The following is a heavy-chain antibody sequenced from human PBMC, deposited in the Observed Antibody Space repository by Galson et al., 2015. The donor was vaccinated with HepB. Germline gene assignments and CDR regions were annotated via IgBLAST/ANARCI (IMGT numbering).Heavy chain of an antibody. CDR1: RDTFTRFY. CDR2: INPGNNST. Sequence: SCKVSRDTFTRFYIHWVRQAPGRGLEWMGVINPGNNSTSYAQRFKGGVTMTSDTSTRTVYIDLSSLKSEDTAVYYCARPRGGGYDYFASWGQGTLVTVSP. D-gene: IGHD5-18*01. CDR3: ARPRGGGYDYFAS. J-gene: IGHJ4*02. V-gene: IGHV1-46*01.